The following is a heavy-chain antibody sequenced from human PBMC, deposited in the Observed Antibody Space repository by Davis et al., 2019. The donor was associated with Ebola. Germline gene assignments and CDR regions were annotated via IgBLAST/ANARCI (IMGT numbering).Heavy chain of an antibody. D-gene: IGHD3-10*01. J-gene: IGHJ4*02. CDR2: INAGNTYT. V-gene: IGHV1-3*01. Sequence: ASVKVSCKASGYSFNNYAMHWVRQAPGQRLEWMGWINAGNTYTKYSQKFQGRVTITRDTSASTAYMELSSLRSEDTAVYYCARGPQRVRGVIPHFDYWGQGTLVTVSS. CDR1: GYSFNNYA. CDR3: ARGPQRVRGVIPHFDY.